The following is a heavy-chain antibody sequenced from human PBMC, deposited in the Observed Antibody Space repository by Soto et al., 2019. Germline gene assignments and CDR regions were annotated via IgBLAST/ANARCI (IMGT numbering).Heavy chain of an antibody. D-gene: IGHD1-1*01. J-gene: IGHJ4*02. V-gene: IGHV3-33*01. CDR2: IWYDGSNK. Sequence: QVHLVESGGGVVQPGTSLRLSCAASGFSFSSYDLHWVRQAPGKGLEWVAVIWYDGSNKFYADSVKGRFTISRDNSKNTLYLQMNSLRGEDTAVYYCARDAATTGLDSWGQGTLVTVSS. CDR1: GFSFSSYD. CDR3: ARDAATTGLDS.